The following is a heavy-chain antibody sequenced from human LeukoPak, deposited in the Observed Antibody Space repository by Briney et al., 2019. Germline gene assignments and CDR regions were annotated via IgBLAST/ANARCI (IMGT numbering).Heavy chain of an antibody. V-gene: IGHV4-39*01. CDR3: ATPSDTAMVPEWYFDR. CDR2: IYYSCST. D-gene: IGHD5-18*01. CDR1: GGSISSSSYY. J-gene: IGHJ2*01. Sequence: SETLSLTCTVSGGSISSSSYYWGWIRLPPGKGLGWIGSIYYSCSTYYNPSLKSRVTISVDTSKNQFSLKLSSVTAADTAVYYCATPSDTAMVPEWYFDRWGRGTLVTVSS.